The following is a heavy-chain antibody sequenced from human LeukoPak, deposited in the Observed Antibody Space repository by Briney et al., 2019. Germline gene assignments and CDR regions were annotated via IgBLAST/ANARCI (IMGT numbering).Heavy chain of an antibody. D-gene: IGHD2-2*01. V-gene: IGHV1-3*01. CDR2: INPGNGNT. Sequence: ASVKVSCKASGYTFTNSAIHWVRQAPGQRLEWMGWINPGNGNTKYSPKFQGRVTITRDTSASTAYMELSGLRSEDTAVYYCARDRVPIVVVPAAISFWYFDLWGRGTLVTVSS. CDR3: ARDRVPIVVVPAAISFWYFDL. J-gene: IGHJ2*01. CDR1: GYTFTNSA.